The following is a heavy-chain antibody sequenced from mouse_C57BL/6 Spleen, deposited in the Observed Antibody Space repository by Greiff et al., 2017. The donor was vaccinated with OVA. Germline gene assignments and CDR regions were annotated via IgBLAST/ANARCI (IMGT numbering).Heavy chain of an antibody. V-gene: IGHV1-42*01. CDR2: INPSTGGT. CDR3: ARGAGGYFDY. CDR1: GYSFTGYY. Sequence: EVQLQQSGPELVKPGASVKISCKASGYSFTGYYMNWVKQSPEKSLEWIGEINPSTGGTTYNQKFKAKATLTVDKSSSTAYMQLKSLTSEYSAVYYCARGAGGYFDYWGQGTTLTVSS. J-gene: IGHJ2*01.